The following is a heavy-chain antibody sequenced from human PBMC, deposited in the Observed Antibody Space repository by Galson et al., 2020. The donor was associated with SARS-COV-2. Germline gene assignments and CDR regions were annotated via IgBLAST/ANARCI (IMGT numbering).Heavy chain of an antibody. V-gene: IGHV3-9*01. D-gene: IGHD6-13*01. J-gene: IGHJ4*02. CDR2: ISWNSGSL. CDR3: TKDEDGSSGYVRFGY. CDR1: GFTFDDYA. Sequence: GGSLRLSCAASGFTFDDYAMHWVRQVPGKGLEWVSGISWNSGSLDYADSVKGRFTISRDNAKKSLYLQMNSLRVEDTALYYCTKDEDGSSGYVRFGYWGQGTLVIVSS.